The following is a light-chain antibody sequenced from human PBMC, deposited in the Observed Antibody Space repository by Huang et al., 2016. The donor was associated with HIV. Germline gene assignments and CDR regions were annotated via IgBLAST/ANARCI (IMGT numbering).Light chain of an antibody. Sequence: EIVMTQSPGPLSVSPGERATLFCRTSQSVSSNLAWYRHKPGQAPRLLIYGAATRGTGGPARFSGSGSGTEFTLTINSLQSEDFAVYYCQQYNNWPPWTFGQGTKVEIK. CDR1: QSVSSN. CDR3: QQYNNWPPWT. V-gene: IGKV3-15*01. J-gene: IGKJ1*01. CDR2: GAA.